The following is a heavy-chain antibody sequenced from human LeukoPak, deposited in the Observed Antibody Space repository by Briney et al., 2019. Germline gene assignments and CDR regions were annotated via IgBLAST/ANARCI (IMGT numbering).Heavy chain of an antibody. V-gene: IGHV4-59*08. Sequence: SETLSLTCTISGGSIGTYYWSWIRQPPGKGLEWIGYFSYSGSANYNPSLKSRVTISVDTSKKQFSLELRSATTADTAVYFCARRDSYTSPFQYWGQGTLVTVSS. CDR2: FSYSGSA. CDR1: GGSIGTYY. J-gene: IGHJ1*01. CDR3: ARRDSYTSPFQY. D-gene: IGHD3-16*01.